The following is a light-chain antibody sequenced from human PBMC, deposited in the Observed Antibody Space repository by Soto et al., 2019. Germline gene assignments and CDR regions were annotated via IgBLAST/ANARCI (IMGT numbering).Light chain of an antibody. Sequence: QSALTQPPSVSGAPGERVTISCTGSSSDIGAGYRVRWYQQVPGTAPKLLIYDNTNRPSGVSVRFSGSKSGTSASLAISGLQAEDEADYYCSSYTTSSTVVFGGGTKLTVL. V-gene: IGLV1-40*01. CDR3: SSYTTSSTVV. J-gene: IGLJ2*01. CDR1: SSDIGAGYR. CDR2: DNT.